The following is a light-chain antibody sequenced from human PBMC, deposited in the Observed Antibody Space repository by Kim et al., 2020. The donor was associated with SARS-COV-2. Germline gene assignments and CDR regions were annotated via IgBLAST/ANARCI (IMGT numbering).Light chain of an antibody. CDR3: AAWDDTLSARV. CDR1: TSNVGKTF. J-gene: IGLJ3*02. V-gene: IGLV1-47*02. Sequence: QSVLTQPPSASGAPGQSVTVSCSGTTSNVGKTFVYWYQHLPGTAPRLLIYANNQRPSGVPDRFSCSKSGTSASLAISGLRSEDEADYYCAAWDDTLSARVFGGGTQLTVL. CDR2: ANN.